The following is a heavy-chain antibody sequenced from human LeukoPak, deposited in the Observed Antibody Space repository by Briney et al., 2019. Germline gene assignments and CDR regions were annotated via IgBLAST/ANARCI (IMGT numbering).Heavy chain of an antibody. CDR2: INHSGST. J-gene: IGHJ6*02. Sequence: GSLRLSCAASGFTFSSYAMSWVRQPPGKGLEWIGEINHSGSTNYNPSLKSRVTISVDTSKNQFSLKLSSVTAADTAVYYCARPPRRPYGMDVWGQGTTVTVSS. CDR1: GFTFSSYA. V-gene: IGHV4-34*01. CDR3: ARPPRRPYGMDV.